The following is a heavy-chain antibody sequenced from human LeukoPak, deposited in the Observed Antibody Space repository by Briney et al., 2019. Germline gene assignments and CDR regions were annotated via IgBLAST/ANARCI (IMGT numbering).Heavy chain of an antibody. J-gene: IGHJ6*04. V-gene: IGHV3-30*04. Sequence: GGSLRLSCAASGFTFSSYAMHWVRQAPGKGLEWVAVISYDGSNKYYADSVKGRFTISRDNSKNTLYLQMNSLRAVDTAVYYCASLPAAILPNYYYGMDVWGKGTTVTVSS. CDR2: ISYDGSNK. CDR1: GFTFSSYA. D-gene: IGHD2-2*01. CDR3: ASLPAAILPNYYYGMDV.